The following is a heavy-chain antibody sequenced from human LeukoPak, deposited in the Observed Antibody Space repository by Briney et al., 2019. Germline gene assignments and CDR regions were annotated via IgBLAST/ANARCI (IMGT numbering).Heavy chain of an antibody. D-gene: IGHD7-27*01. CDR3: ARAWGPFAP. Sequence: ASVKVSCKASGYTFTSYGISWVRQAPGQGLEWMGWISAYNGNTNYAQKLQGRVTMTTDTSTSTVYMELRSLKSEDTAVYYCARAWGPFAPWGQGTLVTVSS. CDR1: GYTFTSYG. V-gene: IGHV1-18*01. J-gene: IGHJ5*02. CDR2: ISAYNGNT.